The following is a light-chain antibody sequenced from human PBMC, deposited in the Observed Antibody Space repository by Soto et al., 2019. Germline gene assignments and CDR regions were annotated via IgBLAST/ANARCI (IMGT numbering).Light chain of an antibody. CDR3: QQYHMWSWT. CDR2: GAS. J-gene: IGKJ1*01. CDR1: ERVGNM. Sequence: EIVMTQSPATLSVSPGERATLSCRASERVGNMLAWYQQKPGQAPRLLFYGASTRATGIPARFSGSASGTEFTLTISGLQSEDFAVYYCQQYHMWSWTFGQGTKVEIK. V-gene: IGKV3-15*01.